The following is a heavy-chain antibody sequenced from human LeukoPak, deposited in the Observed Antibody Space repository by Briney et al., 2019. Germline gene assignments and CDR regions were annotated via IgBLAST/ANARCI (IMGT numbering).Heavy chain of an antibody. CDR2: ISYDSSNT. D-gene: IGHD3-3*01. Sequence: GGSLRLSCVASGFTFSSYTMHWVRQAPDKGLDWLAVISYDSSNTYYADSVRGRFTISRDNSKNTLYLQMNSLRAEDTAVYYCAKGNKGPGGGGAYYDFWSGYYTGFYYFDYWGQGTLVTVSS. CDR3: AKGNKGPGGGGAYYDFWSGYYTGFYYFDY. V-gene: IGHV3-30*04. J-gene: IGHJ4*02. CDR1: GFTFSSYT.